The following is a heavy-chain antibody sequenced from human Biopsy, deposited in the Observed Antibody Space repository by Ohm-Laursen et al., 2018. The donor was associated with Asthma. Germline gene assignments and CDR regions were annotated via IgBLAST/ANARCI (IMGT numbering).Heavy chain of an antibody. J-gene: IGHJ5*02. D-gene: IGHD6-13*01. CDR3: ARATSTWSQSGPHFFDH. V-gene: IGHV4-59*01. CDR2: VHSSGST. Sequence: SETLSLTCTVSGGSISSDYWSWLRQSPGKGLEWIGYVHSSGSTRFNPSLKSRVTVSVDTSADQVSLKLSSVSATDTAIYYCARATSTWSQSGPHFFDHWGPGTLVTVSS. CDR1: GGSISSDY.